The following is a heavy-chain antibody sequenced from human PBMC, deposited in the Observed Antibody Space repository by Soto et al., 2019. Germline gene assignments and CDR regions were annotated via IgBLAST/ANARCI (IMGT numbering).Heavy chain of an antibody. V-gene: IGHV4-39*01. CDR2: IYYSGST. CDR1: GASISSSSYY. J-gene: IGHJ5*02. Sequence: ETLSRACPVSGASISSSSYYGGWIRQPPGKGLEWIGSIYYSGSTYYNPSLKSRVTISVDTSKNQFSLKLSSVTAADTAVYYCARHYYDSSGYSDWFDPWGQGTLVTVYS. D-gene: IGHD3-22*01. CDR3: ARHYYDSSGYSDWFDP.